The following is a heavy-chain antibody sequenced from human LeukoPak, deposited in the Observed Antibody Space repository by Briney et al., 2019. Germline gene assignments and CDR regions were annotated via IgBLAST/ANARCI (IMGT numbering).Heavy chain of an antibody. Sequence: PGRSLRLSCAASGFTFDDYAMHWVRQAPGKGLEWVSGISWNSGSIGYADSVKGQFTISRDNAKNSLYLQMNSLRAEDTALYYCAKARRPSSGWYVGTYYFDYWGQGTLVTVSS. CDR2: ISWNSGSI. CDR1: GFTFDDYA. CDR3: AKARRPSSGWYVGTYYFDY. D-gene: IGHD6-19*01. J-gene: IGHJ4*02. V-gene: IGHV3-9*01.